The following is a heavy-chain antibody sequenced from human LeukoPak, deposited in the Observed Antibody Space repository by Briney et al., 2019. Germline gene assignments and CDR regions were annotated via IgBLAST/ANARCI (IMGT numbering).Heavy chain of an antibody. CDR2: ISGSGGST. V-gene: IGHV3-23*01. J-gene: IGHJ4*02. D-gene: IGHD3-22*01. CDR1: GFTFSSYA. Sequence: GGSLRLSCAASGFTFSSYAMSWVRQAPGKGLKWVSGISGSGGSTYYADSVKGRFTISRDNYKNTLFLQMNSLRAEDTAVYYCAKRSPSSSGYDFDYWGQGTLVTVSS. CDR3: AKRSPSSSGYDFDY.